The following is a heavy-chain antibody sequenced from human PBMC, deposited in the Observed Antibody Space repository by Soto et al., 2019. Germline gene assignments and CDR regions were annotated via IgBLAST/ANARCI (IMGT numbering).Heavy chain of an antibody. CDR2: ISGTSNTI. V-gene: IGHV3-11*01. CDR3: AREGNRFQH. J-gene: IGHJ1*01. Sequence: HLVESGGDLVKPGGSLRLSCAASGFAFNDYYMRWIRQAPGKGLEWISYISGTSNTIYYADSVKGRFTISRDNAKNSLYLQMNSLRAEDTAVYYCAREGNRFQHWGQGTLVTVSS. CDR1: GFAFNDYY. D-gene: IGHD3-10*01.